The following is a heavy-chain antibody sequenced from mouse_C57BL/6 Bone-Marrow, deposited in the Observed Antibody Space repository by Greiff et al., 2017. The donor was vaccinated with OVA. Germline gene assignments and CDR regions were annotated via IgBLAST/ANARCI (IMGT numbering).Heavy chain of an antibody. CDR3: ARKDWDGFDY. CDR1: GYTFTSYW. J-gene: IGHJ2*01. CDR2: IHPNSGST. Sequence: QVLLQQPGAELVKPGASVKLSCKASGYTFTSYWMHWVKQRPGQGLEWIGMIHPNSGSTNYNEKFKSKATLTVDKSSSTAYMQLSSLTSEDSAVYYCARKDWDGFDYWGQGTTLTVSS. V-gene: IGHV1-64*01. D-gene: IGHD4-1*01.